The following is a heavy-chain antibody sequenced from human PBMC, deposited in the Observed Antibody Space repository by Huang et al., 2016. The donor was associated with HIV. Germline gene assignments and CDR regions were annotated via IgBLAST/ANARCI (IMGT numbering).Heavy chain of an antibody. CDR1: GFKFSNYW. Sequence: EEHLVESGGGLVQPGGSLRLSCEASGFKFSNYWMQWVRQAPGKGLKWVSRIKIDRRTTDYADSVKGRFTISKDNAKNTLYLQMSSLTAEDTAIYYCARAGGFEIWGQGTVVTVSS. J-gene: IGHJ3*02. CDR3: ARAGGFEI. CDR2: IKIDRRTT. V-gene: IGHV3-74*01. D-gene: IGHD2-15*01.